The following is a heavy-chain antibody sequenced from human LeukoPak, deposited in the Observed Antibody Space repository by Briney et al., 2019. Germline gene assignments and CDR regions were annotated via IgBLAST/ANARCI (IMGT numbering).Heavy chain of an antibody. CDR2: IYYSGST. CDR1: GGSISSYY. D-gene: IGHD4-23*01. Sequence: SETLSLTCTVSGGSISSYYWSWIRQPPGKGLEWIGYIYYSGSTNYNPSLKSRVTISVDTSKNQFSLKLSSVTAADTAVYYCARSTVVTLFDYWGQGTLVTVSS. V-gene: IGHV4-59*01. CDR3: ARSTVVTLFDY. J-gene: IGHJ4*02.